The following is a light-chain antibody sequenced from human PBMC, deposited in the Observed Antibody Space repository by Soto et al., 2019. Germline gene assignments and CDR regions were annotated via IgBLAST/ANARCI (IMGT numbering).Light chain of an antibody. J-gene: IGKJ4*01. V-gene: IGKV1-5*01. Sequence: DIQMTQSPSTLSASVGDRVTITCRARQSFSRWLAWYQQKPGKAPQVLIYDVSNLQSGVPSRFSGSGAGTEFTLTISSLQPDDFATYYCQQYNTYPLTFGGGTKVEIK. CDR3: QQYNTYPLT. CDR1: QSFSRW. CDR2: DVS.